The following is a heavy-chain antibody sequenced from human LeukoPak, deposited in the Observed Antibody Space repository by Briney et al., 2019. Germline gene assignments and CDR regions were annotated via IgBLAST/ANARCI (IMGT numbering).Heavy chain of an antibody. Sequence: ASVKVSCKVSGYTLTELSTHWVRQAPGKGLEWMGGFDPEDGETIYAQKFQGRVTMTEDTSTDTAYMELSSLRSEDTAVYYYATHPIYGDQYYFDYWGQGTLVTVSS. J-gene: IGHJ4*02. CDR2: FDPEDGET. D-gene: IGHD4-17*01. V-gene: IGHV1-24*01. CDR3: ATHPIYGDQYYFDY. CDR1: GYTLTELS.